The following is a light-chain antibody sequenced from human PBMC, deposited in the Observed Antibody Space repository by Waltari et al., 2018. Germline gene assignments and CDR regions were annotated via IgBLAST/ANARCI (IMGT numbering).Light chain of an antibody. V-gene: IGKV3-15*01. CDR1: RIVTNM. J-gene: IGKJ3*01. Sequence: EIVMTQSPATLSVSPGEGVTLSCRASRIVTNMLAWYQQKPGQAPRLLMYDASTRAAGIPARFSGSESGTEFTLTINSLQSEDFAVYFCQQYYNWPLTFGPGTKVDIK. CDR3: QQYYNWPLT. CDR2: DAS.